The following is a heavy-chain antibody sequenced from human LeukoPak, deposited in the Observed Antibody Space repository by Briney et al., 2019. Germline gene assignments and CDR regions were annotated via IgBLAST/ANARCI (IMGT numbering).Heavy chain of an antibody. J-gene: IGHJ4*02. D-gene: IGHD6-19*01. CDR2: INAGNGNT. CDR3: ARRGLWAVAGTTNYFDY. Sequence: ASVKVSCKASGYTFTSYAMHWVRQAPGQRLEWMGWINAGNGNTKYSQKFQGRVTITRDTSASTAYMELSSLRSEDKAVYYCARRGLWAVAGTTNYFDYWGQGTLVTVSS. CDR1: GYTFTSYA. V-gene: IGHV1-3*01.